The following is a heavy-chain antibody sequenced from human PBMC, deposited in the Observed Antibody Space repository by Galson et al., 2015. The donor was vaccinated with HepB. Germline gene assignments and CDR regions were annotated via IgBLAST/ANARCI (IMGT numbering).Heavy chain of an antibody. V-gene: IGHV1-18*04. CDR2: ISAHSGDT. CDR3: ARDRDYRLDY. CDR1: GYTFTPNG. D-gene: IGHD4/OR15-4a*01. Sequence: SVKVSCKASGYTFTPNGISWVRQAPGQGLEWMGWISAHSGDTKYAQKLQGRVTMTRDTSTSTVYVELRGLRSDDTAAYYCARDRDYRLDYWGQGTLVTVSS. J-gene: IGHJ4*02.